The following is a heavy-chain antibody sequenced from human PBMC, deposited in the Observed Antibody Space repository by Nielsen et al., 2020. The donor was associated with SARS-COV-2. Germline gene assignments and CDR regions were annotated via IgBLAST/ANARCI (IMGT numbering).Heavy chain of an antibody. CDR3: ARHGIENSGWSIDY. V-gene: IGHV3-21*06. J-gene: IGHJ4*02. CDR1: GFTFSTYS. Sequence: GGSLRLSCVASGFTFSTYSMIWVRQAPGKGLEWVSSISSTSTYIYYADSVKGRFTISRDKSKNSLYLRMNSLRAEDTAVYYCARHGIENSGWSIDYWGQGTLVTVSS. D-gene: IGHD6-19*01. CDR2: ISSTSTYI.